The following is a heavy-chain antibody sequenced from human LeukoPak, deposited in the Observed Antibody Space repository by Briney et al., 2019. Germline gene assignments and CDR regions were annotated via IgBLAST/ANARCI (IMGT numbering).Heavy chain of an antibody. CDR2: ISAYNGNT. J-gene: IGHJ6*02. CDR1: GYTFTSYG. CDR3: ASTSIAVAGRGYYYGMDV. D-gene: IGHD6-19*01. Sequence: ASVKVSCKASGYTFTSYGISWVRQAPGQGLEWMGWISAYNGNTNYAQKLQGRVTMTTDTSTSTAYMELRSLRSDDTAVYYCASTSIAVAGRGYYYGMDVWGQGTTVTVSS. V-gene: IGHV1-18*01.